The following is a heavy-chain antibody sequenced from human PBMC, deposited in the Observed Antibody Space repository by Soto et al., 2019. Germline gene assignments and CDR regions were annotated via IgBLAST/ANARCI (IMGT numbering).Heavy chain of an antibody. CDR3: AKLMGSGWYLDY. CDR2: IRGSGGTI. J-gene: IGHJ4*02. D-gene: IGHD6-19*01. CDR1: GFTFSDFA. V-gene: IGHV3-23*01. Sequence: EVQVLESGGGLVQPGGSLRLSCVASGFTFSDFAMSWVRQAPGKGLEWVASIRGSGGTIYYADSVKGRFTISRDNSNNTLYLQMRSLRAGDKAVYFCAKLMGSGWYLDYWGQGTLVAVSS.